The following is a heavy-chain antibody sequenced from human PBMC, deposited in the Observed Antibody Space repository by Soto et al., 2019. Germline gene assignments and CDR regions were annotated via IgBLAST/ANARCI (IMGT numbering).Heavy chain of an antibody. J-gene: IGHJ6*02. CDR2: VIPTLGTS. D-gene: IGHD6-13*01. V-gene: IGHV1-69*01. CDR3: ARCRSKISWLAFRYYGMDV. CDR1: GGTFGSYT. Sequence: QVQLVQSGAEVKKPGASVKVSCTASGGTFGSYTIIWVRQAPGQGLEWMGAVIPTLGTSNYAQKFQGRVTITADESTNTAYLDLRSLRSGDTAVYYCARCRSKISWLAFRYYGMDVWGQGTRVIVSS.